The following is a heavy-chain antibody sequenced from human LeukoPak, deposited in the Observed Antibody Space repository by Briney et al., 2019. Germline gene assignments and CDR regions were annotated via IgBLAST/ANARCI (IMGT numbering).Heavy chain of an antibody. CDR1: GGSISSGGYS. CDR2: IYHSGST. CDR3: VRVAGYSNYHFDY. Sequence: SETLSLTCAVSGGSISSGGYSWSWIRQPPGKGLEWIGYIYHSGSTYYNPSLKSRVTISVDRSKNQFSLKLSSVTAADTAVYYCVRVAGYSNYHFDYWGQGTLVTVSS. J-gene: IGHJ4*02. V-gene: IGHV4-30-2*01. D-gene: IGHD4-11*01.